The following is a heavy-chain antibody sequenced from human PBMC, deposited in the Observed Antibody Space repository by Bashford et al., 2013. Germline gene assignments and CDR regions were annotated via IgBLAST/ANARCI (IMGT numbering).Heavy chain of an antibody. CDR3: AKGVVVAANDAFDI. CDR2: ISGSGGST. J-gene: IGHJ3*02. Sequence: VRQAPGKGLEWVSAISGSGGSTYYADSVKGRFTISRDNSKNTLYLQMNSLRAEDTAVYYCAKGVVVAANDAFDIWGPKGQWSPSPQ. V-gene: IGHV3-23*01. D-gene: IGHD2-15*01.